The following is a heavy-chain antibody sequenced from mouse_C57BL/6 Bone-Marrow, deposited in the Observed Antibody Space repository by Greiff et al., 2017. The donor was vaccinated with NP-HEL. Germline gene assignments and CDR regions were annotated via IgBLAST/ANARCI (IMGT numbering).Heavy chain of an antibody. CDR1: GFNIKDDY. D-gene: IGHD5-5*01. Sequence: EVQLQESGAELVRPGASVKLSCTASGFNIKDDYMHWVKQRPEQGLEWIGWIDPENGDTAYASKFQGKATITADTSSNTAYLHLSSLTSEDTAVYYCTLYLLLMDYWGQGTSVTVSS. CDR2: IDPENGDT. V-gene: IGHV14-4*01. J-gene: IGHJ4*01. CDR3: TLYLLLMDY.